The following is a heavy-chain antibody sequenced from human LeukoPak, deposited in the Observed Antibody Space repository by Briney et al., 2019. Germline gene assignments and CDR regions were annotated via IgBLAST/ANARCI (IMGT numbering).Heavy chain of an antibody. J-gene: IGHJ5*02. CDR2: INAGNGST. CDR1: GYTFTSYA. V-gene: IGHV1-3*01. CDR3: VRGPPRLNWFDP. D-gene: IGHD6-25*01. Sequence: GASVKVSCKASGYTFTSYAMHWVRQAPGHRLEWMGWINAGNGSTKYSQKVQGRVTITRDTSASIVYMVLSSLRSEDTAMYFCVRGPPRLNWFDPWGQGTLVTVSS.